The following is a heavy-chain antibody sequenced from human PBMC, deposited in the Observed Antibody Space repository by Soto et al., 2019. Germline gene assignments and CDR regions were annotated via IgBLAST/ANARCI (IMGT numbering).Heavy chain of an antibody. V-gene: IGHV4-59*01. CDR1: GDSISSYF. J-gene: IGHJ3*02. D-gene: IGHD2-8*01. Sequence: QVHLQESGPGLVKHSETLSLTCTVSGDSISSYFWSWIRPPPGKGLEWIGYIHHSGNPNYKPSLKSRVIISVETAKNQVSLRLNSVTAADTAVYFFAREKSEMVDDAFEIWGQWTMVPVSS. CDR3: AREKSEMVDDAFEI. CDR2: IHHSGNP.